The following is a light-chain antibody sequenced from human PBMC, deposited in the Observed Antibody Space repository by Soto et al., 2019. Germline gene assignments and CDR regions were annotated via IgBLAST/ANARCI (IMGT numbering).Light chain of an antibody. CDR3: QQYNNWPTVA. J-gene: IGKJ1*01. Sequence: EIVMTQSPATLSVSPGERATLSCRASQSVSSNLAWYQQKPGQAPRLLIYGASTRATGIPARFSGSGSGTEFTLTISSLQSEDFAVYYCQQYNNWPTVAVGQGTMVDIK. V-gene: IGKV3-15*01. CDR1: QSVSSN. CDR2: GAS.